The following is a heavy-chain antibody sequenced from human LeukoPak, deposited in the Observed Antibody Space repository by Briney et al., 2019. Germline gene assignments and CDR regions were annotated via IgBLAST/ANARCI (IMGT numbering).Heavy chain of an antibody. J-gene: IGHJ3*02. D-gene: IGHD3-22*01. CDR2: FDPEDGET. V-gene: IGHV1-24*01. CDR3: ATLSVLLLYDSSGYGNDAFDI. Sequence: ASVKVSCKVSGYTLTELSMHWVRQAPGKGLEWMGGFDPEDGETIYAQKFQGRVTMTEDTSTDTAYMELSSLRSEDTAVYYCATLSVLLLYDSSGYGNDAFDIWGQGTMVTVSS. CDR1: GYTLTELS.